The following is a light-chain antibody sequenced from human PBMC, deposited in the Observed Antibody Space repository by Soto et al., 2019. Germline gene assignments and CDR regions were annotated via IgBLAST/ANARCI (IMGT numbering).Light chain of an antibody. CDR1: QNIRTY. V-gene: IGKV1-9*01. CDR2: AAS. CDR3: QQLNSYPLT. J-gene: IGKJ4*01. Sequence: DIEMTQSPPFLSASVGDRVTITCRASQNIRTYLSWYQQKPGRAPKLLIYAASTLQSGVPSRFSGSGSGTEFTLTISSLQPEDFGTYYCQQLNSYPLTFGGGTKVEI.